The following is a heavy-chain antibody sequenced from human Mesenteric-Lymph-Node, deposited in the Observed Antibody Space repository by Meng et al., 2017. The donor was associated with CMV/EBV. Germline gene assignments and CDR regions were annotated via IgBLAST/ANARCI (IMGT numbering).Heavy chain of an antibody. CDR2: MSNDGGDK. Sequence: GGSLRLSCTASGFPFNRYAMHWVRQAPGKGLEWVAVMSNDGGDKYYADSVKGRFTISRDNSKNTLYLQMNSLRAEDTAVYYCAKDLVSYHYDTSGYYPYWGQGTLVTVSS. D-gene: IGHD3-22*01. CDR1: GFPFNRYA. J-gene: IGHJ4*02. V-gene: IGHV3-30*04. CDR3: AKDLVSYHYDTSGYYPY.